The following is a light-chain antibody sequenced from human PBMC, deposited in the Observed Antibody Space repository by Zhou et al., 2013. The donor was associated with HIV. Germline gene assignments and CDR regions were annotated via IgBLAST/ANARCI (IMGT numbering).Light chain of an antibody. CDR3: QQCKDYSWT. Sequence: DIQMTQSPSTLSASVGDRVTITCRASQNINSWLAWYQQKPGKAPKFLIYKASNLQSGVPSRFSGSGSGTEFILTISSLQPDDFATYYCQQCKDYSWTFGQGTKVEIK. J-gene: IGKJ1*01. CDR1: QNINSW. V-gene: IGKV1-5*03. CDR2: KAS.